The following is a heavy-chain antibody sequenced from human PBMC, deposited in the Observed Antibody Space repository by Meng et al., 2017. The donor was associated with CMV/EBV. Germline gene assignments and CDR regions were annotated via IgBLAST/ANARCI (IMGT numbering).Heavy chain of an antibody. V-gene: IGHV4-39*07. CDR3: ARDRRGFLDY. D-gene: IGHD3-10*01. CDR1: GGSISSSSYY. CDR2: IYYSGST. J-gene: IGHJ4*02. Sequence: QLQLEESGPGLVKPSETPSLTCTVSGGSISSSSYYWGWIRQPPGKGLEWIGSIYYSGSTYYNPSLKSRVTISVDTSKNQFSLKLSSVTAADTAVYYCARDRRGFLDYWGQGTLVTVSS.